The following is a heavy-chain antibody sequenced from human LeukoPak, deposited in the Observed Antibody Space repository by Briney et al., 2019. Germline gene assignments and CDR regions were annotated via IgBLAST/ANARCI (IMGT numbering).Heavy chain of an antibody. D-gene: IGHD4-17*01. CDR2: IYYSGST. CDR3: ARHDHDQRTVNWFDP. V-gene: IGHV4-39*01. J-gene: IGHJ5*02. CDR1: GGSISSSSYY. Sequence: SETLSLTCTVSGGSISSSSYYWGWIRQPPGKGLEWIGSIYYSGSTYYNPSLKSRVTISVDTSKNQFSLKLSSVTAADTAVYYCARHDHDQRTVNWFDPWGQGTLVTVSS.